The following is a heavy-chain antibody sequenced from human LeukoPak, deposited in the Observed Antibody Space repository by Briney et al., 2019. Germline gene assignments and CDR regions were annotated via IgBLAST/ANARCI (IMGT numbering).Heavy chain of an antibody. Sequence: GASVKVSCKASGYTFTGYYMHWVRQATGQGLEWMGWMNPNSGNTGYAQKFQGRVTMTRNTSISTAYMELSSLRSEDTAVYYCARGHGFGEITPTTNWFDPWGQGTLVTVSS. CDR2: MNPNSGNT. J-gene: IGHJ5*02. CDR1: GYTFTGYY. D-gene: IGHD3-10*01. V-gene: IGHV1-8*02. CDR3: ARGHGFGEITPTTNWFDP.